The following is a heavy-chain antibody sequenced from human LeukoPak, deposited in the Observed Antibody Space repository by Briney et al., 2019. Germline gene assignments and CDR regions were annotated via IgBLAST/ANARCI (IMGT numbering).Heavy chain of an antibody. V-gene: IGHV3-30*02. J-gene: IGHJ6*03. Sequence: GGSLRLSCAASGFTFRNYGMHWVRQAPGKGLEWGAFIRHDGSNKYYADSVKGRFTISRDNSKNTLYLQMNSLRAEDTAVCYCAQGSDSDSSGWPEGHYYYMDVWGKGTTATVSS. CDR1: GFTFRNYG. D-gene: IGHD6-19*01. CDR2: IRHDGSNK. CDR3: AQGSDSDSSGWPEGHYYYMDV.